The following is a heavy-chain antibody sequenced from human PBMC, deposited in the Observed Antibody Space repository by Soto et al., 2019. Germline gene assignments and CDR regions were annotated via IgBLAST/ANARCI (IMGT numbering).Heavy chain of an antibody. CDR3: ARLYYGSGSYYNVLDYYYYMDV. J-gene: IGHJ6*03. D-gene: IGHD3-10*01. Sequence: GASVKVSCKASGYTFTSYDINCVRQATGQGLEWMGWMNPNSGNTGYAQKFQGRVTISVDTSKNQFSLKLSSVTAADTAVYYCARLYYGSGSYYNVLDYYYYMDVWGKGTTVTVSS. CDR1: GYTFTSYD. V-gene: IGHV1-8*01. CDR2: MNPNSGNT.